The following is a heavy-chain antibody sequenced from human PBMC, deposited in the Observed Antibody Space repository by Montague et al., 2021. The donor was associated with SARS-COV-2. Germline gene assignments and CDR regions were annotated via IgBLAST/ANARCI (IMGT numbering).Heavy chain of an antibody. V-gene: IGHV3-7*03. CDR1: GFTFSSYW. J-gene: IGHJ4*02. CDR3: ARGLSLEF. CDR2: IKQDGSEK. Sequence: SLRLSCAATGFTFSSYWMSWVRQAPGKGLEWVANIKQDGSEKYYADSVKGRFTISRDNAKNSLYLQINSLRAEDTAVYYCARGLSLEFWGQGTLVTVSS. D-gene: IGHD2-15*01.